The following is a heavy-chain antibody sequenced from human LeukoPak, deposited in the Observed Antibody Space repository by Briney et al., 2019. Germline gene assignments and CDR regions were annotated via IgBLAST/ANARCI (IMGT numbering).Heavy chain of an antibody. J-gene: IGHJ3*02. CDR1: GYTFTGYY. Sequence: ASVKVSCKASGYTFTGYYMHWVRQAPGQGLEWMGRIKPNSGGTNYAHKLQGGGTMTRDTTISTAYMELSRLRSDATAVYYCARDSEAGFDIWGQGKMVTVSS. V-gene: IGHV1-2*06. CDR2: IKPNSGGT. CDR3: ARDSEAGFDI.